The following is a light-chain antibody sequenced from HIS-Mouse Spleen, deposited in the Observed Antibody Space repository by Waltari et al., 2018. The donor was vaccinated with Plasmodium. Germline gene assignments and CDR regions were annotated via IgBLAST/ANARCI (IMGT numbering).Light chain of an antibody. CDR1: QGISSA. V-gene: IGKV1-13*02. J-gene: IGKJ2*01. Sequence: AIQLTQSPSSLSASVGDRVTITCRASQGISSALTLYQQKPGKAPQLLIYDAYSLESGVPSRFSGSGSGTDFTLTISSLQPEDFATYYCQQFNSYPYTFGQGTKLEIK. CDR2: DAY. CDR3: QQFNSYPYT.